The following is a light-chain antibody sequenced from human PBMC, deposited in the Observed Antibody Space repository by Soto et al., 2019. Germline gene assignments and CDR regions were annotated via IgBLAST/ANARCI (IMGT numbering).Light chain of an antibody. CDR3: QSYDSSLSGSV. V-gene: IGLV1-40*01. CDR2: GNT. CDR1: RSNIGAGYD. Sequence: QSALTQPPSVSGAPGQRVTISCTGSRSNIGAGYDVHWYQQLPGTAPKLLTYGNTNRPSGVPDRFSGSKSGTSASLTITGLQAEDEADYFCQSYDSSLSGSVFGGGTQLTVL. J-gene: IGLJ7*01.